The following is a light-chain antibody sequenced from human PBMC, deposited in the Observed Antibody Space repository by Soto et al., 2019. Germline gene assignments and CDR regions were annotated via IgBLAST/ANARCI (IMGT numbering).Light chain of an antibody. J-gene: IGKJ1*01. CDR3: QQYRSSPT. Sequence: EIVLTQSPGTLSLSPGERATLSCRASQSVNTIFLAWYQQKPGQAPRLLIYGASSRATGIPDRFSGSGSGTDFTLTISRLEPEDFAVYYCQQYRSSPTFGQGTKVDIK. V-gene: IGKV3-20*01. CDR1: QSVNTIF. CDR2: GAS.